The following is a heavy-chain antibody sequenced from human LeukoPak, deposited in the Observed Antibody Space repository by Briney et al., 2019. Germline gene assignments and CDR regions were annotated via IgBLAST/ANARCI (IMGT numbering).Heavy chain of an antibody. V-gene: IGHV4-34*01. D-gene: IGHD6-13*01. Sequence: SETLSLTCAVYGGSFSGYYWSWIRQPPGKGLEWIGEINHSGSTNYNPSLKSRVTISVDTSKNQFSLKLSSVTAADTAVYYCARPPPAAGRKATDVPWGQGTLVTVSS. J-gene: IGHJ5*02. CDR3: ARPPPAAGRKATDVP. CDR2: INHSGST. CDR1: GGSFSGYY.